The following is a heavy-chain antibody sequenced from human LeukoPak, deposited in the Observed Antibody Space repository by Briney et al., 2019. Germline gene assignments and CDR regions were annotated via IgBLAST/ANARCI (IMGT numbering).Heavy chain of an antibody. V-gene: IGHV1-8*03. CDR1: GYTFTSYD. J-gene: IGHJ4*02. CDR3: ARAYRSSIAARLSFGY. D-gene: IGHD6-6*01. Sequence: ASVKVSCKASGYTFTSYDINWVRQATGQGLEWMGWMNPNSGNTGYAQKFQGRVTITRNTSISTAYMELSSLRSEDTAVYYCARAYRSSIAARLSFGYWGQETLVTVSS. CDR2: MNPNSGNT.